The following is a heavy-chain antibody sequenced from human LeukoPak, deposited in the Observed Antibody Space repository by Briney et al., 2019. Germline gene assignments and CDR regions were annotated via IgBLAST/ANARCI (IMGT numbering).Heavy chain of an antibody. CDR2: IGLSDNT. D-gene: IGHD6-19*01. CDR1: GFTFSSYA. V-gene: IGHV3-23*01. Sequence: PGGSLRLSCAASGFTFSSYAMRWVRQAPGKGLEWVSSIGLSDNTYYADSVKGRFTTSRDNSKNTLFLQMNSLRAEDTAVYYCARLLSIAVAGTGFGYWGQGTLVTVSS. CDR3: ARLLSIAVAGTGFGY. J-gene: IGHJ4*02.